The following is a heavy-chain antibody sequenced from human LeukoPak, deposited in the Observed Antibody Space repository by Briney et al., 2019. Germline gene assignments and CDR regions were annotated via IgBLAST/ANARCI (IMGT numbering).Heavy chain of an antibody. D-gene: IGHD3-3*01. CDR3: ARDLNEDYSFWSNYPPMDV. CDR1: GFTFSSYA. J-gene: IGHJ6*03. V-gene: IGHV3-23*01. CDR2: ISGSGGST. Sequence: QTGGSLRLSCAASGFTFSSYAMSWVRQAPGKGLEWVSAISGSGGSTYYADSVKGRFTISRDNSENTLYLKMNSLRVEDTAVYYCARDLNEDYSFWSNYPPMDVWGKGTTVTVSS.